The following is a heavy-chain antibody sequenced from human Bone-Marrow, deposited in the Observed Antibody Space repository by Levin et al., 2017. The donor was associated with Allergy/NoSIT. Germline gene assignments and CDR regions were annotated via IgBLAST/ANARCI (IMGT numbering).Heavy chain of an antibody. CDR2: ISKNGAAT. CDR3: AKTAQDYGEE. D-gene: IGHD4-17*01. J-gene: IGHJ4*02. CDR1: GFTFGTSG. Sequence: GGSLRLSCAASGFTFGTSGMTWVRQAPGKGLEWVSAISKNGAATYYADSARGRFTISRDNSKNLLYLQMNSLRAEDTALYYCAKTAQDYGEEGGQGILVTVSS. V-gene: IGHV3-23*01.